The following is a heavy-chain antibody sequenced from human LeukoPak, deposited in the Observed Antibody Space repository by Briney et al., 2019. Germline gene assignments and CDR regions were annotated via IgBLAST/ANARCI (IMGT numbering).Heavy chain of an antibody. J-gene: IGHJ4*02. CDR1: GYSFTSYW. CDR3: ARRAYYYDSSGYYPRYYFDY. D-gene: IGHD3-22*01. CDR2: IYPGDSDT. V-gene: IGHV5-51*01. Sequence: GESLKISCQGSGYSFTSYWIGWVRQMPGKGLEWMGIIYPGDSDTRYSPSFQGQVTISADKSISTAYLQWSSLKASDTAMYYCARRAYYYDSSGYYPRYYFDYWGQGTLVTVSS.